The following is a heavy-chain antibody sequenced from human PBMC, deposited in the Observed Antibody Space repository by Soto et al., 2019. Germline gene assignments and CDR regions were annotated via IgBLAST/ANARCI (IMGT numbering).Heavy chain of an antibody. CDR1: GFTFISYA. J-gene: IGHJ4*02. CDR3: AKWSSGWSFDY. V-gene: IGHV3-23*01. CDR2: ISGSGGST. Sequence: WGSLRLSCAASGFTFISYAIIWFRQAPLKGLEWVSAISGSGGSTYYADSVKGRFTISRDNSKNTLYLQMNSLRAEDTAVYYCAKWSSGWSFDYWGQGTLVTVSS. D-gene: IGHD6-19*01.